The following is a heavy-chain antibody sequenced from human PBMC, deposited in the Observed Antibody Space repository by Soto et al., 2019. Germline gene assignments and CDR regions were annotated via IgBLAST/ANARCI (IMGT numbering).Heavy chain of an antibody. CDR3: ARPGNYGSGSYLYYLDY. J-gene: IGHJ4*02. V-gene: IGHV4-39*01. CDR2: IYYSGST. D-gene: IGHD3-10*01. Sequence: PSETLSLTCTVSGGSISRSSYYWGWIRQPPGKGLEWIGSIYYSGSTYYNPSLKSRVTISVDTSKNQFSLKLSSVTAADTAVYYCARPGNYGSGSYLYYLDYWGQGTLVTVSS. CDR1: GGSISRSSYY.